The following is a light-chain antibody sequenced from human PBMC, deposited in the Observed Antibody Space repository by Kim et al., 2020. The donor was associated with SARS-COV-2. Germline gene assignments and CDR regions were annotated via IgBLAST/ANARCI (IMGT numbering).Light chain of an antibody. J-gene: IGLJ1*01. CDR1: NSNIGSNT. Sequence: QSVLTQPPSASGTPGQRVTFSCSGSNSNIGSNTVNWYQQLPGTAPKLLIYSNNQRPSGVPDRFSGSKSGTSASLAISGLQYEDEAFYYCAAWDDSLNGPVFGTGTKVTVL. V-gene: IGLV1-44*01. CDR3: AAWDDSLNGPV. CDR2: SNN.